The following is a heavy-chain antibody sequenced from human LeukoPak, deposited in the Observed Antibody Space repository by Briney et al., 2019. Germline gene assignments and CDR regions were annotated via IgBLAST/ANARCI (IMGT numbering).Heavy chain of an antibody. J-gene: IGHJ5*02. D-gene: IGHD3-22*01. CDR1: GYTLTELS. CDR2: FDPEDGET. Sequence: ASVKVSCKVSGYTLTELSMHWVRQAPGKGLEWMGGFDPEDGETIYAQKFQGRVTMTEDTSTDTAYMELSSLRSEDTAVYYCATAPTDSSGYYEWFDPWGQGTLVTVSS. V-gene: IGHV1-24*01. CDR3: ATAPTDSSGYYEWFDP.